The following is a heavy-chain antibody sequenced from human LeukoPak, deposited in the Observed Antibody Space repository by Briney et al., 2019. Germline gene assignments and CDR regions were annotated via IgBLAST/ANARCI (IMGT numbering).Heavy chain of an antibody. Sequence: GASVKVSLKASGYIFTTYYMHWVRQAPGQRLEWIGWIVVGSSNTNYAQKFQERVTITRDMSTSTAYMELSSLRSEDTALYYCAASTGYSSGPDAFDIWGQGTMVTVSS. CDR2: IVVGSSNT. J-gene: IGHJ3*02. D-gene: IGHD6-19*01. CDR1: GYIFTTYY. V-gene: IGHV1-58*02. CDR3: AASTGYSSGPDAFDI.